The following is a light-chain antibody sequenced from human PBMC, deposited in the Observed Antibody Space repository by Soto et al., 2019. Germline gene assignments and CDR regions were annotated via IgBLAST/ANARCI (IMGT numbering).Light chain of an antibody. V-gene: IGLV1-40*01. J-gene: IGLJ2*01. Sequence: QAVVTQLPSVSGAPGQRVTISCTGSSSNIGAGFDVHWYQQLPGTAPKLLIYVDDSRPSGVPDRFSGSKSGSSASLAITGLQAEDEADYYCQSYDSRLTAVVFGGGTQLTVL. CDR2: VDD. CDR1: SSNIGAGFD. CDR3: QSYDSRLTAVV.